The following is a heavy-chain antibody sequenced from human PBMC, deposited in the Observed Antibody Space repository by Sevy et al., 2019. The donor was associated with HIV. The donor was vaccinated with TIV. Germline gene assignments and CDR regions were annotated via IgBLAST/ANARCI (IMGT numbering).Heavy chain of an antibody. CDR3: GREGCTKPNEY. CDR2: LSFSCGEI. V-gene: IGHV3-23*01. J-gene: IGHJ4*02. Sequence: GGSLRLSCAASGFTFSKYSMSWVRQPPGKGLEWVSTLSFSCGEINYADSVKGRFTISRDNSKSSVYLQMNNLRPEDTAVFYGGREGCTKPNEYGGQGGLGTVS. CDR1: GFTFSKYS. D-gene: IGHD2-8*01.